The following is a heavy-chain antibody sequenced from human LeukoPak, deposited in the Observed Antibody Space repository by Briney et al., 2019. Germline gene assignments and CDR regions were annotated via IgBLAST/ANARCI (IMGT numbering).Heavy chain of an antibody. Sequence: GASVKVSCKASGGTFSSYAISWVRQAPGQGLEWMGGIIPIFGTANYAQKFQGRVTITADESTSTAYMELSSLRSEDTAVYYCARAEYTAMVRTLYYYYGMDVWGQGTTVTVSS. D-gene: IGHD5-18*01. CDR3: ARAEYTAMVRTLYYYYGMDV. V-gene: IGHV1-69*13. J-gene: IGHJ6*02. CDR1: GGTFSSYA. CDR2: IIPIFGTA.